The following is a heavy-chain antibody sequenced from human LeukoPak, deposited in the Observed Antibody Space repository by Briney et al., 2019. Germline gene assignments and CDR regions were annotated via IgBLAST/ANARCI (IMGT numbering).Heavy chain of an antibody. Sequence: NPSETLSLTCTVSGGSISSYYWSWIRQPPGKGLEWIGSIYYSGSTYYNPSLKSRVTISVDTSKNQFSLKLSSVTAADTAVYYCARLLPHYCSSTSCFRRAFDIWGQGTMVTVSS. J-gene: IGHJ3*02. CDR1: GGSISSYY. CDR2: IYYSGST. V-gene: IGHV4-59*05. D-gene: IGHD2-2*01. CDR3: ARLLPHYCSSTSCFRRAFDI.